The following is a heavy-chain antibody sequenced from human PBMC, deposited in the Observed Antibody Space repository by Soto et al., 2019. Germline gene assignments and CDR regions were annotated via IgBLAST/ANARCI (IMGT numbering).Heavy chain of an antibody. D-gene: IGHD1-1*01. Sequence: QVQLVQSGAEVKKPGSSVKVSCKASGGTFSSYAISWVRQAPGQGLEWMGGIIPIFGTANYAQKFQGRVTIAANESTSTAYMERSSLRSEDTAVYYCARLSNGGTTGTRGHDYWGQGTLVTVSS. CDR3: ARLSNGGTTGTRGHDY. CDR2: IIPIFGTA. J-gene: IGHJ4*02. CDR1: GGTFSSYA. V-gene: IGHV1-69*12.